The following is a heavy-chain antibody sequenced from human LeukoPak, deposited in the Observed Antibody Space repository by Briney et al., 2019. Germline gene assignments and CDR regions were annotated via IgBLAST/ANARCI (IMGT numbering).Heavy chain of an antibody. J-gene: IGHJ4*02. CDR1: GFTFSSYA. CDR3: AQNQDGYYFDY. D-gene: IGHD5-24*01. Sequence: GGSLRLSCAASGFTFSSYAMSWVRQAPGKGLEWVSAISGNGGSTYYADSVKGRFTISRDNSKNTLYLQMNSLRAEDTAVYYCAQNQDGYYFDYWGQGTLVTVSS. CDR2: ISGNGGST. V-gene: IGHV3-23*01.